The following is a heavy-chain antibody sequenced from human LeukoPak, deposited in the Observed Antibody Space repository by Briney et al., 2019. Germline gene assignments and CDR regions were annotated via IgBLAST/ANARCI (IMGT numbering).Heavy chain of an antibody. D-gene: IGHD1-26*01. CDR1: GFTFNTYG. CDR2: IDTAGDT. Sequence: GGSLRLSCAASGFTFNTYGMHWFRQTTGKGLEWVSGIDTAGDTYYPDPGSVKGRFTISRENAKNSLYLQINSLRVEDTAVYYCVRSKWEVPFDQWGQGTLVTVSS. J-gene: IGHJ4*02. CDR3: VRSKWEVPFDQ. V-gene: IGHV3-13*01.